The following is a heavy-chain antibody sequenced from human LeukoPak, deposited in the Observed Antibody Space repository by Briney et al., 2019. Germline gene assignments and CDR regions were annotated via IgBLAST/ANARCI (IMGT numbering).Heavy chain of an antibody. Sequence: GGSLRLSCAVSGFTFISYGLTWFRRPPGKGRDGVATVSGSGDRMYHADSVKGRFTISRDNSKNTIYLQMNSLRAEDTALYYCAKAAAAPGFDFWGQGTLVTVSS. CDR2: VSGSGDRM. CDR3: AKAAAAPGFDF. J-gene: IGHJ4*02. V-gene: IGHV3-23*01. CDR1: GFTFISYG. D-gene: IGHD6-13*01.